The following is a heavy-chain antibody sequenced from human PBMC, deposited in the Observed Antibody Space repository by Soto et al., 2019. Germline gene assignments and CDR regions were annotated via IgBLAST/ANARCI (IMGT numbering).Heavy chain of an antibody. CDR1: GFTLTDSW. V-gene: IGHV3-15*01. D-gene: IGHD3-22*01. Sequence: VQLVESGGGLAQPGESLRLSCAASGFTLTDSWISWVRQAPGKGLEWVGRLTRKVSGATAEYAAIVRGRLAISTDASRESYYPQMNTLKSDYTLVNYCTADPTFCYGSRGFLRRRFHNWGQGTLVTVSS. J-gene: IGHJ4*02. CDR2: LTRKVSGATA. CDR3: TADPTFCYGSRGFLRRRFHN.